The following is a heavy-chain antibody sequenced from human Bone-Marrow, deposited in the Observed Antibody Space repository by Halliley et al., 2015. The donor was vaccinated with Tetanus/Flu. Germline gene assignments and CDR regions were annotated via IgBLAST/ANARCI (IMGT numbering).Heavy chain of an antibody. CDR1: GASVNSDNYY. V-gene: IGHV4-61*01. CDR2: IYNSGSA. Sequence: TLSLTCTVSGASVNSDNYYWSWFRQPPGKGLEWIGYIYNSGSANYNPSLKSPVTISVDTSKNQFSLRLTSVTAADTAVYYCCVVPTDYDDSLLSGKDVWGQGTTVTVSS. J-gene: IGHJ6*02. CDR3: CVVPTDYDDSLLSGKDV. D-gene: IGHD3-3*01.